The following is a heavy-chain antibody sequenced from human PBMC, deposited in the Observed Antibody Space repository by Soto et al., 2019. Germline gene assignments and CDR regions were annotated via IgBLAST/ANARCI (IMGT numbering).Heavy chain of an antibody. J-gene: IGHJ5*02. D-gene: IGHD4-17*01. CDR3: ARHVYGEENNWFDP. CDR2: IKQDGSEK. V-gene: IGHV3-7*01. CDR1: GFTFSSYA. Sequence: GGSLRLSCAASGFTFSSYAMSWVRQAPGKGLEWVANIKQDGSEKYYVDSVKGRFTISRDNAKNSLYLQMNSLRAEDTAVYYCARHVYGEENNWFDPWGQGTLVTVSS.